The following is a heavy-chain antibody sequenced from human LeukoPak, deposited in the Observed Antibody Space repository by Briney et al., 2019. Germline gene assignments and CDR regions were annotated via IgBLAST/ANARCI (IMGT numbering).Heavy chain of an antibody. CDR2: ISGSGGST. CDR3: AKSLGYCSSTSCYIPNWFDP. CDR1: GFTFSSYA. J-gene: IGHJ5*02. Sequence: GGSLRLSCAASGFTFSSYAMGSVRQAPGKGLEWVSAISGSGGSTYYADSVKGRFTISRDNSKNTLYLQMNSLRAEDTAVYYCAKSLGYCSSTSCYIPNWFDPWGQGTLVTVSS. V-gene: IGHV3-23*01. D-gene: IGHD2-2*02.